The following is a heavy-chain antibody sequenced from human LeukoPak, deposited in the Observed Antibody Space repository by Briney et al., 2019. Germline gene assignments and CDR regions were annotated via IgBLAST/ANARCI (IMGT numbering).Heavy chain of an antibody. CDR1: GFTFSSHW. CDR2: INSDGRTT. CDR3: VRGAGGLGLFTTRLVDN. J-gene: IGHJ4*02. D-gene: IGHD3-16*01. Sequence: GGSLRLSCAASGFTFSSHWMHWVRQAPGKGLVWVSRINSDGRTTTYADSVKGRFTISRDNAKNTLCLQMNSLRAEDTANYYCVRGAGGLGLFTTRLVDNWGQGTLVTVSS. V-gene: IGHV3-74*01.